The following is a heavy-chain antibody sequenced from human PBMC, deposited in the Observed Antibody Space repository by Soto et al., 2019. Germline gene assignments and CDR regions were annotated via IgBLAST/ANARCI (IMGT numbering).Heavy chain of an antibody. Sequence: EVQLLESGGGLVQPGGSLRLSCAASGFTFSSYAMSWVRQAPGKGLEWVSAISGSGGSTYYADSVKGRFTISRDNSKNTLYLQMNSLRAEDTAVYYCAKDLMDFWSGYSSPGAFDIWGQGTMVTVSS. CDR3: AKDLMDFWSGYSSPGAFDI. V-gene: IGHV3-23*01. J-gene: IGHJ3*02. CDR2: ISGSGGST. D-gene: IGHD3-3*01. CDR1: GFTFSSYA.